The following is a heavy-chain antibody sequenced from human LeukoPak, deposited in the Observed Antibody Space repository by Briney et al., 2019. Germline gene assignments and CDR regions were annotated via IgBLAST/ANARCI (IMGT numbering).Heavy chain of an antibody. V-gene: IGHV4-61*02. J-gene: IGHJ4*02. D-gene: IGHD3-22*01. Sequence: SETLSLTCTVSGGSISSSSYYWSWIRQPAGKGLEWIGRIYTSGSTNYNPSLKSRVTMSVDTSKNQFSLKLSSVTAADTAVYYCARETDSTVGHDPPYYFDYWGQGTLVTVSS. CDR3: ARETDSTVGHDPPYYFDY. CDR2: IYTSGST. CDR1: GGSISSSSYY.